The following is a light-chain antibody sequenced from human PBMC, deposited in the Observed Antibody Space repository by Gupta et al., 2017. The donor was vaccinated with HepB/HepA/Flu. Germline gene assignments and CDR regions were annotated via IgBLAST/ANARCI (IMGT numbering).Light chain of an antibody. CDR3: QSYDYPNVV. Sequence: NFMLTQPHSVSESPGKTVTISCTGSSGSIASNYVQWYQQRPGSAPTTVIYEDKQRPSGVPDRFSGSIDSSSNSASLTISGLKTEDEADYYCQSYDYPNVVFGGGTKLTVL. J-gene: IGLJ2*01. CDR1: SGSIASNY. V-gene: IGLV6-57*02. CDR2: EDK.